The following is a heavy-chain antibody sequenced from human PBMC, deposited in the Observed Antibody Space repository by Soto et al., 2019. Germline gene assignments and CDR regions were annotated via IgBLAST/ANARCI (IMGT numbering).Heavy chain of an antibody. V-gene: IGHV3-23*01. J-gene: IGHJ4*02. Sequence: EVQLLESGGGLVQPGGSLRLSCAASGFMFSSYAMSWVRQAPGKGLEWVSGISGSCGTTYYPDSVKGRFIISRDNSKNTSYLHMNSLRVQDAAIHYCAKLLAATVGSGGWPSPFAYWGQGALVPVS. CDR1: GFMFSSYA. CDR3: AKLLAATVGSGGWPSPFAY. CDR2: ISGSCGTT. D-gene: IGHD6-25*01.